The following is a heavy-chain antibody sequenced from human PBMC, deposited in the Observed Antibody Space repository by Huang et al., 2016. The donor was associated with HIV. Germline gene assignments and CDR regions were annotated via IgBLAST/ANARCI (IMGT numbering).Heavy chain of an antibody. J-gene: IGHJ4*02. V-gene: IGHV5-51*01. CDR3: ARRFSSSSGYFDY. D-gene: IGHD6-6*01. CDR1: GYSFSSYW. CDR2: IFPDDSDT. Sequence: VQLVQSGAEVKKPGESLKIYCKGSGYSFSSYWIAWVRQMPGKGLEWMVIIFPDDSDTPYSPSFEGQVTISADKSIGTAYLQWSSLTASDTAMYYCARRFSSSSGYFDYWGQGSLVTVSS.